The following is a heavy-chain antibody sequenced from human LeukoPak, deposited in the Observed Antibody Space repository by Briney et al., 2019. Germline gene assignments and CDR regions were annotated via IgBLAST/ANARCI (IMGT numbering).Heavy chain of an antibody. D-gene: IGHD6-19*01. J-gene: IGHJ4*02. CDR2: ISGSGGST. CDR1: GFTFSSYA. Sequence: KPGGSLRLSCAASGFTFSSYAMCWVRQTPGKGLEWVSAISGSGGSTYYADSVKGRFTISRDNSKNTLYLQMSNLRPEDTAIYYCAKDARVSWVAGTFGDYWGQGTLVTVSS. CDR3: AKDARVSWVAGTFGDY. V-gene: IGHV3-23*01.